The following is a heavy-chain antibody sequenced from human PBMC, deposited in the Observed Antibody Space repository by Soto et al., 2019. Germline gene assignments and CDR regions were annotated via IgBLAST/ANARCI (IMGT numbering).Heavy chain of an antibody. CDR3: ARSDYDYVWGSYRPTHFDY. V-gene: IGHV3-7*01. J-gene: IGHJ4*02. CDR2: INGDGSEK. CDR1: GFTFTNYW. Sequence: PVGSLRLSCAASGFTFTNYWMSWVRQAPGKGLEWVANINGDGSEKYYVDSVKGRFTISRDSAKNSLYLQMNSLRAEDTAVYYCARSDYDYVWGSYRPTHFDYWGQGTLVTVSS. D-gene: IGHD3-16*02.